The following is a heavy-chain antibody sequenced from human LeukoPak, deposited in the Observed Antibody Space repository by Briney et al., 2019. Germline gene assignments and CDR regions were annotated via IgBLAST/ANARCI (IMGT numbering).Heavy chain of an antibody. CDR1: GFTFTSHE. J-gene: IGHJ4*02. CDR3: ARRSGWDG. D-gene: IGHD6-19*01. CDR2: ISSSGSTI. V-gene: IGHV3-48*03. Sequence: GGSLRLSCASCGFTFTSHEMNWVRQAPGKGLEWISYISSSGSTIYYADSVKGRFTISRDNAKNSLYLQMNSLRAEDTAVYYWARRSGWDGWGPGRIVSVSS.